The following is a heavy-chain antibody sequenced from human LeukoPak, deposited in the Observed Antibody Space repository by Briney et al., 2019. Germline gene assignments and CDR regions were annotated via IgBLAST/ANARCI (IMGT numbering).Heavy chain of an antibody. J-gene: IGHJ5*02. V-gene: IGHV3-11*01. CDR1: GFTFNDYY. Sequence: GGSLRLYCAASGFTFNDYYMSWIRQAPGKGLEWLSYINIGGTNTHYADSVKGRFTISRDNAKKSLYLEMNNLRAEDTAVYYCATDGAGFDTWGQGVLVTVSS. CDR2: INIGGTNT. CDR3: ATDGAGFDT.